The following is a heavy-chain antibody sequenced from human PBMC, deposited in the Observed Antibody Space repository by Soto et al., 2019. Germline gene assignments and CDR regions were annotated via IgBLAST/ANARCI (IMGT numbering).Heavy chain of an antibody. V-gene: IGHV1-8*01. J-gene: IGHJ6*02. CDR1: GYTFTSYD. CDR2: MNPNSGNT. Sequence: ASVKVSCKASGYTFTSYDINWVRQATGQGLEWMGWMNPNSGNTGYAQKFQGRVTMTRNTSISTAYMELSSLRSEDTAVYYCARGYSYGYVNYYYYGMDVCGQGTTVTVS. D-gene: IGHD5-18*01. CDR3: ARGYSYGYVNYYYYGMDV.